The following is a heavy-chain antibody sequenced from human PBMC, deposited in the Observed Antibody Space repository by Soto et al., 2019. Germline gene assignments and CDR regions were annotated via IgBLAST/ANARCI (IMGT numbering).Heavy chain of an antibody. CDR3: ARASGYPYYFDY. D-gene: IGHD5-12*01. V-gene: IGHV4-59*01. J-gene: IGHJ4*02. CDR1: GGSISSYY. Sequence: TLSLTCTVSGGSISSYYWSWIRQPPGKGLEWIGYIYYSGSTNYNPSLKSRVTISVDTSKNQFSLKLSSVTAADTAVYYCARASGYPYYFDYWGQGTLVTVSS. CDR2: IYYSGST.